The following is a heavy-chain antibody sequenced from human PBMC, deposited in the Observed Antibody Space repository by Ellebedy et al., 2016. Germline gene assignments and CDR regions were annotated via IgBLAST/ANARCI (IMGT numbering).Heavy chain of an antibody. CDR1: GSSVSSGSYY. J-gene: IGHJ4*02. Sequence: SETLSLTXSVSGSSVSSGSYYWAWIRQPPGKTLEWIGRVYYSGKTYYNPSFKSRVAMAVDTSKNQFSLILSSVTAADTAVYFCARSASWMAAPTDYWGQGMLVSVS. CDR2: VYYSGKT. D-gene: IGHD5-24*01. V-gene: IGHV4-39*01. CDR3: ARSASWMAAPTDY.